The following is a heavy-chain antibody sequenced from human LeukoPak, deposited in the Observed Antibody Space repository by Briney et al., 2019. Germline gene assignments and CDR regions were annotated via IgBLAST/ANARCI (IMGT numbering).Heavy chain of an antibody. Sequence: ASVKVSCKASGGTFSSYAISWVRQAPGQGLEWMGGIIPIFGTANYAQKFQGRVTITADESTSTAYMELSSLRFEDTAVYYCARGFCSSTSCRPYYYYYMDVWGKGTTVTVSS. CDR1: GGTFSSYA. D-gene: IGHD2-2*01. CDR3: ARGFCSSTSCRPYYYYYMDV. J-gene: IGHJ6*03. CDR2: IIPIFGTA. V-gene: IGHV1-69*13.